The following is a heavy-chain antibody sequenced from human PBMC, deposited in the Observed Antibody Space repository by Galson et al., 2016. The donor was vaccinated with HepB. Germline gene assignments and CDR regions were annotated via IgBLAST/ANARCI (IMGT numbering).Heavy chain of an antibody. CDR1: GFTFSSYG. V-gene: IGHV3-33*01. D-gene: IGHD6-13*01. CDR3: ARGPVASTTWYYFDY. J-gene: IGHJ4*02. CDR2: IWYDGSNK. Sequence: SLRLSCAASGFTFSSYGMHWVRQAPGKGLEWVAVIWYDGSNKYYADSVKGRFTLSRDNSKNTLYLQMNSLRAEDTAAYYCARGPVASTTWYYFDYWGQGTLVTVSS.